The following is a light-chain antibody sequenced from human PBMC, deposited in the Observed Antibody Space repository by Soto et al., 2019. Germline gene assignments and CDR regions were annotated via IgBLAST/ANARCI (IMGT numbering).Light chain of an antibody. CDR1: ESVSSC. CDR2: DAS. CDR3: HHHSKWAIT. Sequence: EIVLTQSPGTLSLSPGERATLSCRASESVSSCLAWYQQKPGQAPRLLIYDASNRATGIPARFSGSGSGTDFTLTISSLEPEDFAVYYCHHHSKWAITLGQGTRLEIK. J-gene: IGKJ5*01. V-gene: IGKV3-11*01.